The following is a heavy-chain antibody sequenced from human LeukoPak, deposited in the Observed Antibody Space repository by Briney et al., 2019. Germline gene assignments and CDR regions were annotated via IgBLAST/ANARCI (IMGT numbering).Heavy chain of an antibody. CDR2: ISPGDSHT. Sequence: GESLKISCQGSGYNFGTDCIVWVRQMPGKGLEFMGIISPGDSHTRYSPSFQGQVTISADTSISTAYLHWSSLQASDTAMYYCTMFHGTWYGETWGQGTLVTVSS. J-gene: IGHJ5*02. CDR3: TMFHGTWYGET. D-gene: IGHD6-13*01. V-gene: IGHV5-51*01. CDR1: GYNFGTDC.